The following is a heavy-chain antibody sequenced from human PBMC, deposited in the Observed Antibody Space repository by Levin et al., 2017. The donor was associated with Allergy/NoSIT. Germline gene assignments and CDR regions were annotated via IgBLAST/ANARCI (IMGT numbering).Heavy chain of an antibody. CDR3: ARDPRAGYAP. V-gene: IGHV3-53*01. J-gene: IGHJ4*02. Sequence: GGSLRLSCAASGFTVSSNHMNWVRQAPGKGLEWVSVIYSGGSTYYADSVKGRFTISRDNSKNTLYLQMNSLRVEDTAVYYCARDPRAGYAPWGQATLFTVSS. CDR2: IYSGGST. D-gene: IGHD5-12*01. CDR1: GFTVSSNH.